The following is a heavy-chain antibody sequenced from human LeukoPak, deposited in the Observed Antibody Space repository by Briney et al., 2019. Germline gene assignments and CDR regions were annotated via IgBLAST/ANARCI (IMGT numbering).Heavy chain of an antibody. CDR3: ARGSPQWSIRTTFDY. Sequence: SVKVSCKASGGTFSSYAISWVRQAPGQGLEWMGGIIPIFGTANYAQKFQGRVTITTGESTSTAYMELSSLRSEDTAVYYCARGSPQWSIRTTFDYWGQGTLVTVSS. CDR1: GGTFSSYA. D-gene: IGHD2-15*01. V-gene: IGHV1-69*05. J-gene: IGHJ4*02. CDR2: IIPIFGTA.